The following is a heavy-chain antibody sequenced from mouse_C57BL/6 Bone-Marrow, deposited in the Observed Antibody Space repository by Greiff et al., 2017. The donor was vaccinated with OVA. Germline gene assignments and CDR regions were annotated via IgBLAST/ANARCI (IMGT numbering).Heavy chain of an antibody. CDR3: TNTCYAMDY. V-gene: IGHV14-4*01. J-gene: IGHJ4*01. CDR2: IDPENGDT. D-gene: IGHD5-1-1*01. Sequence: VQLQQSGAELVRPGASVKLSCTASGFNIKDDYMHWVKQRPEQGLEWIGWIDPENGDTEYASKFQGKATITADPSSNTAYLQLSSLTSEDTAVYYCTNTCYAMDYWGQGTSVTVSS. CDR1: GFNIKDDY.